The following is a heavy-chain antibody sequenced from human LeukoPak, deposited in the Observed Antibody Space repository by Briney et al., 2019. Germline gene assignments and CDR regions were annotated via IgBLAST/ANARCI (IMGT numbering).Heavy chain of an antibody. CDR2: INPNSGGT. D-gene: IGHD4-17*01. CDR3: ARGTVTFSYWYFDL. V-gene: IGHV1-2*02. CDR1: GYTFTGYY. J-gene: IGHJ2*01. Sequence: ASVKVSCKASGYTFTGYYMHWVRQAPGQGLEWMGWINPNSGGTNYAQKFQGRVTMTRVTSISTAYMELSRLRSDDTAVYYCARGTVTFSYWYFDLWGRGTLVTVSS.